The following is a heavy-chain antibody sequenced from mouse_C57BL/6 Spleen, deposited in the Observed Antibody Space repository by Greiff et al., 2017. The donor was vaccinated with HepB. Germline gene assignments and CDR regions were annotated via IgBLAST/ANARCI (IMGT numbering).Heavy chain of an antibody. Sequence: DVMLVESGGDLVKPGGSLKLSCAASGFTFSSYGMSWVRQTPDKRLEWVATISSGGSYTYYPDSVKGRFTISRDNAKNTLYLQMSSLKSEDTAMYYCARRGDGPDVWGTGTTVTVSS. V-gene: IGHV5-6*02. J-gene: IGHJ1*03. CDR1: GFTFSSYG. CDR2: ISSGGSYT. CDR3: ARRGDGPDV. D-gene: IGHD2-3*01.